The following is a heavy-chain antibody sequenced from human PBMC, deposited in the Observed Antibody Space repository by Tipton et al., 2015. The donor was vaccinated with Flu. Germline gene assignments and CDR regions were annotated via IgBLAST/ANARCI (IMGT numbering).Heavy chain of an antibody. Sequence: TLSLTCTVSGGSISSYTYYWGWFRQSPGTGRGWIGSIYYSGTTYYNPSLKSRVTMSIDTSKNQFSLKVTSVTAADTAVYYCAKEGSYNILTNYYNKGVDPWGQGTLVVVSS. J-gene: IGHJ5*02. D-gene: IGHD3-9*01. CDR2: IYYSGTT. V-gene: IGHV4-39*07. CDR1: GGSISSYTYY. CDR3: AKEGSYNILTNYYNKGVDP.